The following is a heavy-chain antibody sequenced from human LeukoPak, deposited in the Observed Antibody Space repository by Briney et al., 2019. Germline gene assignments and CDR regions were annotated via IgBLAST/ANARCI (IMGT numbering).Heavy chain of an antibody. D-gene: IGHD3-22*01. J-gene: IGHJ4*02. V-gene: IGHV1-18*01. CDR1: GGTFSSYG. CDR3: ARDRGITMIVVGLFDY. CDR2: ISAYNGNT. Sequence: ASVKVSCKASGGTFSSYGISWVRQAPGQGLEWMGWISAYNGNTNYAQKLQGRVTMTTDTSTSTAYMELRSLRSDDTAVYYCARDRGITMIVVGLFDYWGQGTLVTVSS.